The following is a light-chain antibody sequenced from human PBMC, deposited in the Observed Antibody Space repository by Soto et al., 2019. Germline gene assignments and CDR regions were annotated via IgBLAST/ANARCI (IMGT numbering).Light chain of an antibody. CDR3: KQYKEWPPFT. Sequence: EIVMTQSPGTLSLSPGERATLSCRASQSVSSYLAWYQQKPGQAPRLLILGASTRATGIPARFSGSGSGTEFTLSISSLQSEDFAVYYCKQYKEWPPFTFGQGTRLEIK. V-gene: IGKV3-15*01. CDR2: GAS. J-gene: IGKJ5*01. CDR1: QSVSSY.